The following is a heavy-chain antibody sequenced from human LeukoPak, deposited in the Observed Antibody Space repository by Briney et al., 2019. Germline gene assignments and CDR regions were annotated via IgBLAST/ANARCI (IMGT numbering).Heavy chain of an antibody. J-gene: IGHJ4*02. D-gene: IGHD5-24*01. CDR2: IYYSGST. CDR1: GGSISSDY. Sequence: SETLSLTCTVSGGSISSDYWTWIRQPPGKRLEWIGYIYYSGSTNYNPSLKSRVTISVDTSKNQFSVKLSSVTAAQTAVYYCARLRNRDRYNYFLDYWGQGTLVPVSS. CDR3: ARLRNRDRYNYFLDY. V-gene: IGHV4-59*08.